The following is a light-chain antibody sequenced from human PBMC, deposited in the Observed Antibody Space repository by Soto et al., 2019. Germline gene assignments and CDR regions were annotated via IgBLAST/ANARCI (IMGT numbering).Light chain of an antibody. Sequence: EIVLTQSPGTLSLSPGERATLSCRASQSVSSNSLAWYQRKPGQAPRLLIYGASYRATDIPHRFSGSGSGTDFTLTITRLGPEDFAVYYCQQYGGSPPTFGQGTKVEIK. V-gene: IGKV3-20*01. J-gene: IGKJ1*01. CDR3: QQYGGSPPT. CDR2: GAS. CDR1: QSVSSNS.